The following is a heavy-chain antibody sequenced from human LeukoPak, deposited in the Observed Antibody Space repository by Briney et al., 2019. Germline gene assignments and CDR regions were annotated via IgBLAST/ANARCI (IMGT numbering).Heavy chain of an antibody. V-gene: IGHV1-3*01. J-gene: IGHJ4*02. Sequence: ASVKVSCKASGYTFTSYAMHWVRHAPGQRLEWMGWINADNGNTKYSQKLQGRVTITRDTSASTAYMELSRLRSEDTAVYYCAREATMVRVAQGYWGQGTLVTVSS. D-gene: IGHD3-10*01. CDR2: INADNGNT. CDR3: AREATMVRVAQGY. CDR1: GYTFTSYA.